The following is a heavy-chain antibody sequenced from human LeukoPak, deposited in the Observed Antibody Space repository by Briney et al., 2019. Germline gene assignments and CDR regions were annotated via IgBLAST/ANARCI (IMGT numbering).Heavy chain of an antibody. J-gene: IGHJ4*02. CDR1: GFTFSSYG. Sequence: PGGSLRLSCAASGFTFSSYGMHWVRQAPGKGLEWVAVISYDGSNKYYADSVKGRFTISRDNSKNTLYLQMNSLRAEDTAVYYCAREYLLQNYYDSTGTAHYFDYPGQGTQVIVS. CDR3: AREYLLQNYYDSTGTAHYFDY. CDR2: ISYDGSNK. V-gene: IGHV3-30*03. D-gene: IGHD3-22*01.